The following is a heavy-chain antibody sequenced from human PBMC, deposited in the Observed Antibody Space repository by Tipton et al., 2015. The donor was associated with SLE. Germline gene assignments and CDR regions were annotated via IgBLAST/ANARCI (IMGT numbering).Heavy chain of an antibody. CDR2: VSYTGSA. CDR3: ARLSAYYRVFDL. Sequence: TLSLTCSVSGGSITSHYWTWIRQSPGKEFEWLAYVSYTGSATYNPSLRSRVSILLDTSENQFSLRVTSVTAADTAVYYCARLSAYYRVFDLWGQGILVTVSS. V-gene: IGHV4-59*08. D-gene: IGHD3-3*01. J-gene: IGHJ4*02. CDR1: GGSITSHY.